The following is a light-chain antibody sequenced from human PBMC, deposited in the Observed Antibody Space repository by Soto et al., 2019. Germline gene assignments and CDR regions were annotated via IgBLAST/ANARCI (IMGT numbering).Light chain of an antibody. J-gene: IGKJ2*01. V-gene: IGKV3-20*01. Sequence: EIVLTQSPGTLSLSPGERATLSCRASQSISSSYLAWHQQKPCQAPRVLIYGASSRATGIPDRFSGSGSGTDFTLTISRLEPEDFAVYFCQQYGNPPPNAFGQGTKVDIK. CDR1: QSISSSY. CDR3: QQYGNPPPNA. CDR2: GAS.